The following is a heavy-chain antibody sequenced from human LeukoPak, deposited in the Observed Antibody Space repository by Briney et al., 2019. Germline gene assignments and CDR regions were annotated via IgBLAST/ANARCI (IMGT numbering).Heavy chain of an antibody. CDR1: GGTFSSYA. CDR2: IIPIFGTA. D-gene: IGHD3-3*01. J-gene: IGHJ3*02. CDR3: ARGYTISDAFDI. V-gene: IGHV1-69*13. Sequence: GASVKVSCKASGGTFSSYAISWVRQAPGQGLEWMGGIIPIFGTANYAQKFPGRVTITADESTSTAYMELSSLRSEDTAVYYRARGYTISDAFDIWGQGTMVTVSS.